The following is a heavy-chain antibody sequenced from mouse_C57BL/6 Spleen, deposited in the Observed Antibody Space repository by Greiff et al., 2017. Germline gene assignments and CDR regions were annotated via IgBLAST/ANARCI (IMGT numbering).Heavy chain of an antibody. CDR1: GYTFTSYW. D-gene: IGHD1-1*01. Sequence: QVQLKQPGAELVKPGASVKLSCKASGYTFTSYWMHWVKQRPGQGLEWIGMIHPNSGSTNYNEKFKSKATLTVDKSSSTAYMQLSSLTSEDSAVYYCARLGPNYYGSSFDYWGQGTTLTVSS. CDR2: IHPNSGST. CDR3: ARLGPNYYGSSFDY. J-gene: IGHJ2*01. V-gene: IGHV1-64*01.